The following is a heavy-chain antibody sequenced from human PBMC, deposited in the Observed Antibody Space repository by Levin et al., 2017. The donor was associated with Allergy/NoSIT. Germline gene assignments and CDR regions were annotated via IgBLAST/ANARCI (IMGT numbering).Heavy chain of an antibody. CDR1: GFTFSSYG. J-gene: IGHJ4*02. Sequence: PGGSLRLSCAASGFTFSSYGIHWVRQAPGKGLEWVAVIWYDGSKKYYADSVKGRFTISRDNSKNTVYLQLNSLRAEDTAVYYCARVSVSYFDYWGRGTLVTVSS. D-gene: IGHD6-19*01. CDR2: IWYDGSKK. V-gene: IGHV3-33*01. CDR3: ARVSVSYFDY.